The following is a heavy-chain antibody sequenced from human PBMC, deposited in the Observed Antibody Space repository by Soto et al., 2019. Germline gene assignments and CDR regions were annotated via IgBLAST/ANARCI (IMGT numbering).Heavy chain of an antibody. D-gene: IGHD5-12*01. CDR1: GFTFSSYW. CDR2: LNSDGSYT. CDR3: AREGLRSEMATTPFDY. V-gene: IGHV3-74*01. Sequence: PGGSLRLSCASSGFTFSSYWMHWVRQVPGKGLVWVPRLNSDGSYTNYADSVKGRFTISRDNAKNTLFLEMNSLRAEDTAVYYCAREGLRSEMATTPFDYWGQGILVTVSS. J-gene: IGHJ4*02.